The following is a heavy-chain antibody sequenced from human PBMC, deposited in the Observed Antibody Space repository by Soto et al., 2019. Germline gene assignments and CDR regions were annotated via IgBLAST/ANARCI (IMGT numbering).Heavy chain of an antibody. CDR1: GFSFDSYW. Sequence: EVQLVESGGGLVQPGGSLRLSCAASGFSFDSYWMHWVRQAPGQGPVWVSRIDYDGTTTNYADSVKGRFTISRDNAKNTLYLQMNSLRPEDRAVYYCERGPRASSGGTGAYGGQGPLVTVSS. CDR3: ERGPRASSGGTGAY. J-gene: IGHJ1*01. V-gene: IGHV3-74*01. CDR2: IDYDGTTT. D-gene: IGHD6-6*01.